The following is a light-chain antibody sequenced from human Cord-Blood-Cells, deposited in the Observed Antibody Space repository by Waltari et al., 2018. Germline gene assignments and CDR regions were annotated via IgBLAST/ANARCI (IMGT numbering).Light chain of an antibody. J-gene: IGLJ3*02. Sequence: SYELTQPLSVSVALGQTARITCGGNNIGSKNVHWYQEKQGQAPLLVIYRDRNRPSGIPERVSGANSGDTATLTISRAQAGDEADDYCQVWDSSTADWVFGGGTKLTVL. CDR2: RDR. CDR3: QVWDSSTADWV. V-gene: IGLV3-9*01. CDR1: NIGSKN.